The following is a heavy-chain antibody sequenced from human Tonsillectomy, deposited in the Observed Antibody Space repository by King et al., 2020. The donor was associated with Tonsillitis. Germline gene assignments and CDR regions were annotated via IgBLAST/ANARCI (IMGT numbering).Heavy chain of an antibody. CDR1: GFTFSSYW. D-gene: IGHD3-22*01. Sequence: VQLVESGGGLVQPGGSLRLSCAASGFTFSSYWMHWVRQVPGKGLVWVSRINSDGSSTSYADSVKGRITISRDNAKNTLYLQMNSLRAEETAVYYCARGSYYYDSSGYSEGIDYWGQGTLVTVSS. V-gene: IGHV3-74*01. J-gene: IGHJ4*02. CDR3: ARGSYYYDSSGYSEGIDY. CDR2: INSDGSST.